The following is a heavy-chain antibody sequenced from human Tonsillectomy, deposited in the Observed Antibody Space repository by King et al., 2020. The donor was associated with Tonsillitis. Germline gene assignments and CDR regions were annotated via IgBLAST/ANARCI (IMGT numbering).Heavy chain of an antibody. Sequence: VQLVESGGGLVQRGGSLRLSCAASGFMFSSYAMSWVRQAPGKGLEWVSGISGSGGSTYYADSVKDRFTIYRENYKTTLNLQMNRLRAEDTAVYYCAKGRVGNDVGYFDYWGQGTLVTVSS. V-gene: IGHV3-23*04. CDR1: GFMFSSYA. J-gene: IGHJ4*02. D-gene: IGHD1-1*01. CDR3: AKGRVGNDVGYFDY. CDR2: ISGSGGST.